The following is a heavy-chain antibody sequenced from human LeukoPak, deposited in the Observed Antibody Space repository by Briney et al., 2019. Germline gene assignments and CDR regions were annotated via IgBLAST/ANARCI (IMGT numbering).Heavy chain of an antibody. CDR2: ISGSGGST. Sequence: HAGRSLRLSCAASGFTFSGFAMSWVRQAPGKGLEWVSAISGSGGSTYYADSVKGRFTISRDNSKNTLYLQMNSLRAEDTAVYYCAKDYDILTGYTGDYFDYWGQGTLVTVSS. V-gene: IGHV3-23*01. J-gene: IGHJ4*02. D-gene: IGHD3-9*01. CDR1: GFTFSGFA. CDR3: AKDYDILTGYTGDYFDY.